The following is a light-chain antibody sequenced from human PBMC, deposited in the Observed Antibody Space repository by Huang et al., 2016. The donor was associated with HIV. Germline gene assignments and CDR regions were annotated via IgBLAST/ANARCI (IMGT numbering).Light chain of an antibody. CDR1: EGISSY. J-gene: IGKJ1*01. V-gene: IGKV1-9*01. CDR3: QQLNDYPWT. CDR2: AAS. Sequence: IQLTQSPSSLSASVGDRVTITYRAREGISSYLAWYQQKSGKAPKFLIYAASTLQSGVPSRFSGSGSGTEFTLTISSLQPEDFATYYCQQLNDYPWTFGQGTKVEIK.